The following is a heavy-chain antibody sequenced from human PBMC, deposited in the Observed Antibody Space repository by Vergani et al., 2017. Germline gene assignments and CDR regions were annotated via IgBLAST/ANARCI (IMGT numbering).Heavy chain of an antibody. J-gene: IGHJ4*02. D-gene: IGHD3-10*01. CDR1: GGPISTNNW. V-gene: IGHV4-4*03. Sequence: QVQLQESGPGLVKPPGTLSLTCPVPGGPISTNNWWSWVRQPPGKGLEWIGEIYHSGNTNYNPSLKSRVTISVDKSKNQFSLKLISVTAADTAVYYCARDRGLDGDYHFDYWGQGILVTVSS. CDR3: ARDRGLDGDYHFDY. CDR2: IYHSGNT.